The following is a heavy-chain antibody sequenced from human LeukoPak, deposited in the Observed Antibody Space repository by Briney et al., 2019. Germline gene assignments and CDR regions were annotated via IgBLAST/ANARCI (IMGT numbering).Heavy chain of an antibody. Sequence: PSETLSLTYTVSGGSISSSSYYWGWIRQPPGKGLEWIGSIYHSGSTYYNPSLKSRVTISVDTSKNQFSLKLSSVTAADTAVYYCASRIANCYYYYMDVWGKGTTVTVSS. CDR3: ASRIANCYYYYMDV. J-gene: IGHJ6*03. V-gene: IGHV4-39*07. CDR2: IYHSGST. CDR1: GGSISSSSYY. D-gene: IGHD6-13*01.